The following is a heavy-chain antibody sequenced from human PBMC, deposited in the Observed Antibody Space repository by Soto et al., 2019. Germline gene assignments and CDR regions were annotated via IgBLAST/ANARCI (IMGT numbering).Heavy chain of an antibody. Sequence: QVQLVQSGAEVKNSGASVKVSCRASGYTFIGHYIHWVRQAPGQGPEWMGEISPSSGGTKYAQKFQGRVTMTRDTSISTVYMELSNLSPDDTAVYYCGRGRSGEIVVFYWGQGSLVTVYS. CDR2: ISPSSGGT. J-gene: IGHJ4*02. CDR1: GYTFIGHY. D-gene: IGHD5-12*01. CDR3: GRGRSGEIVVFY. V-gene: IGHV1-2*02.